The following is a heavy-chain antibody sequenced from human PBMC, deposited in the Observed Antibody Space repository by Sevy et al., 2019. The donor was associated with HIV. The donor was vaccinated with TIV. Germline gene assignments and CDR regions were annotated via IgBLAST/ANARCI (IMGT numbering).Heavy chain of an antibody. CDR1: GFTFGNYA. J-gene: IGHJ4*02. CDR3: AKEQGYYYDRTGEYYLDY. D-gene: IGHD3-22*01. Sequence: GGSLRLSCAVSGFTFGNYAMSWVRQAPGKGLEWVSSITSSGDTTYYPDSVKGRFTISRDNSKNTLYLQMNSLRAEDTAVYLCAKEQGYYYDRTGEYYLDYWGQGTLVTVSS. V-gene: IGHV3-23*01. CDR2: ITSSGDTT.